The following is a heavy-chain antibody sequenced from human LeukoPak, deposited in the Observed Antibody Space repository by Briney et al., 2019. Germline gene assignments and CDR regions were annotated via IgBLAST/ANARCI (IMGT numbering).Heavy chain of an antibody. V-gene: IGHV3-21*01. CDR1: GFTFSTSG. J-gene: IGHJ3*02. CDR3: ARDITIFGVVIDAFDI. D-gene: IGHD3-3*01. CDR2: ISPTGGAI. Sequence: GGSLRLSCAASGFTFSTSGRNWVRQAPGRGLEWVSSISPTGGAIFYADSVKGRFTISRDNAKNSLYLQMNSLRAEDTAVYYCARDITIFGVVIDAFDIWGQGTMVTVSS.